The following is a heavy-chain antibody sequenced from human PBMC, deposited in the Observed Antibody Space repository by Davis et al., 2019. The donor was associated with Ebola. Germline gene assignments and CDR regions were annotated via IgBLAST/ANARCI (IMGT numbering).Heavy chain of an antibody. V-gene: IGHV5-51*01. CDR1: GNSFTSFW. Sequence: KVSCKASGNSFTSFWIAWVRQMPGKGLEWMGIIYPGDSDTRYSPSFRGQVTISADKSFSTAYLQWSGLKASDTAMYYCASLRRTITGMDDGFDIWGQGTMVTVSA. D-gene: IGHD1-20*01. J-gene: IGHJ3*02. CDR3: ASLRRTITGMDDGFDI. CDR2: IYPGDSDT.